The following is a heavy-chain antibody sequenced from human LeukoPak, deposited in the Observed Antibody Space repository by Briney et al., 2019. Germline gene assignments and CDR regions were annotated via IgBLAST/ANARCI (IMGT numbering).Heavy chain of an antibody. V-gene: IGHV3-30*04. CDR1: GFTFSNYA. Sequence: GGSLRLSCAASGFTFSNYAMHWVRQAPGKGLEWVAVIPYDGSNKFYADSVKGRFTISRDNSKNTLHLQMNSLRAEDTAVYYCARSLATSYYYMDVWGKGTTVTVSS. CDR3: ARSLATSYYYMDV. CDR2: IPYDGSNK. D-gene: IGHD5-12*01. J-gene: IGHJ6*03.